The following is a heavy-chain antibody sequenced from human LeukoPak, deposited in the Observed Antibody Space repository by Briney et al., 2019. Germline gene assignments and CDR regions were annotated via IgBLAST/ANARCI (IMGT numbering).Heavy chain of an antibody. J-gene: IGHJ6*03. V-gene: IGHV1-8*03. D-gene: IGHD2-2*01. Sequence: ASVKVSCKASGYTFTSYDINWVRQATGQGREWMGWMNPNSGNTGYAQKFLGRVTITRNTSISTAYMELSSLRSEDTAVYYCARRGEYQLLFYCYYYMDVWGKGTTVTVSS. CDR3: ARRGEYQLLFYCYYYMDV. CDR2: MNPNSGNT. CDR1: GYTFTSYD.